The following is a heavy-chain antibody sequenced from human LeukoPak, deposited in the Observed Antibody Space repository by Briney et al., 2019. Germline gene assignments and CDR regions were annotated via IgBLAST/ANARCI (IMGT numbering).Heavy chain of an antibody. J-gene: IGHJ4*02. CDR1: GFTFSSYA. CDR2: ISYDGSNK. Sequence: GRSLRLSCAASGFTFSSYAMHWVRQAPGKGLEWVAVISYDGSNKYYADSVKGRFTISRDNAKNSLYLQMNSLRAEDTALYYCAKGRDYTPYGAFDYWGQGTLVTVSS. V-gene: IGHV3-30-3*01. D-gene: IGHD3-10*01. CDR3: AKGRDYTPYGAFDY.